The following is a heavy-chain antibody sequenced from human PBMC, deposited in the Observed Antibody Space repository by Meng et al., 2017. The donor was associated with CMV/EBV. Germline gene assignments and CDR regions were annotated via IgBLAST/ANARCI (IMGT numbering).Heavy chain of an antibody. CDR1: VFSSATYA. J-gene: IGHJ4*02. D-gene: IGHD3-10*01. CDR3: ATHLWQNYFFEY. Sequence: SCAAFVFSSATYAMSWVRQARGRGLEWVSSISCDDSSTCYAVSVKGRFTISRDYAKNTLYLKMNSLRAEDTAVYYCATHLWQNYFFEYWGQGTLVTVSS. CDR2: ISCDDSST. V-gene: IGHV3-23*01.